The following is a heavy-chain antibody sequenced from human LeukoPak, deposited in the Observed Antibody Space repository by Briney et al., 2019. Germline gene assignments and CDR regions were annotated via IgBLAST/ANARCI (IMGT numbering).Heavy chain of an antibody. CDR1: GFTFSSYA. CDR2: ISGSGGST. D-gene: IGHD3-16*01. J-gene: IGHJ4*02. CDR3: AKDRGTRMTFEGEIVDY. V-gene: IGHV3-23*01. Sequence: PGGSLRLSCAASGFTFSSYAMSWVRQAPGKGLEWVSAISGSGGSTYYADSVKGRFTISRDNSKNTLYLQMNSLRAEDTAVYYCAKDRGTRMTFEGEIVDYWGQGTLVTVSS.